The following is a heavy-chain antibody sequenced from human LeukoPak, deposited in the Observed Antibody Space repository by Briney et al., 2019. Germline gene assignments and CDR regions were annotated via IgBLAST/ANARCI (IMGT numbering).Heavy chain of an antibody. J-gene: IGHJ4*02. V-gene: IGHV3-30*02. CDR3: AKPDYGGNSISRVGCDY. CDR2: IRYDGTNQ. CDR1: GFTFSDYG. Sequence: GGSLRLSCVASGFTFSDYGIHWVRQAPGKGLEWVAFIRYDGTNQFYADSLKGRFTISRDNSKNTLYLQMNSLRAEDTAVYYCAKPDYGGNSISRVGCDYWGQGTLVTVSS. D-gene: IGHD4-23*01.